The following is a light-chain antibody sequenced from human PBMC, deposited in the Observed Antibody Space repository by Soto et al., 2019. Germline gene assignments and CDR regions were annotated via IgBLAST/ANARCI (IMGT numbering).Light chain of an antibody. CDR3: QQYNSYSRT. CDR1: QSISNW. V-gene: IGKV1-5*01. CDR2: DAS. Sequence: DIQMTQSPSTLSASVGGRVTITCRASQSISNWLAWYQQKPGKAPKLLIYDASSLESGVSLRFSGSGSGTEFTLTISSLQPDDFATYYCQQYNSYSRTFGQGTKVDIK. J-gene: IGKJ1*01.